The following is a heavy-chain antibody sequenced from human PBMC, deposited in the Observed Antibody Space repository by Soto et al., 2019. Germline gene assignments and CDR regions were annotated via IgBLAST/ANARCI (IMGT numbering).Heavy chain of an antibody. CDR3: TRLYCSGGSCYPPPV. Sequence: GGSLRLSCAASGFTISDHHMDWVRQAPGKGLEWVGRSRNKANSYTTHYAASVRGRFTISRDDSKNSLYLQMNSLKTEDSAVYYCTRLYCSGGSCYPPPVWGQGTTVTVSS. CDR2: SRNKANSYTT. V-gene: IGHV3-72*01. CDR1: GFTISDHH. J-gene: IGHJ6*02. D-gene: IGHD2-15*01.